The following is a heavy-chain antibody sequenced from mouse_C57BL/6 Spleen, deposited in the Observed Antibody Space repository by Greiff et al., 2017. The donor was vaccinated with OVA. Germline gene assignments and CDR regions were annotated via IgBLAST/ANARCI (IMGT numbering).Heavy chain of an antibody. CDR2: INPNNGGT. J-gene: IGHJ4*01. Sequence: VQLQQSGPELVKPGASVKISCKASGYTFTDYYMNWVKQSHGKSLEWIGDINPNNGGTSYNQKFKGKATLTVDKSSSTAYMELRSLTSEDSAVYYCARSTMVTRDAMDYWGQGTSVTVSS. D-gene: IGHD2-2*01. CDR1: GYTFTDYY. V-gene: IGHV1-26*01. CDR3: ARSTMVTRDAMDY.